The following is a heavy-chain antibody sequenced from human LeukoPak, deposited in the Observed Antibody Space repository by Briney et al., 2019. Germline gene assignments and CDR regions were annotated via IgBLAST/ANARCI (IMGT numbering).Heavy chain of an antibody. J-gene: IGHJ3*02. Sequence: GGSLRLSCAASGFTFDDYAMHWVRHAPGKGLEWVSGISWNSGSIGYADSVKGRFTISRDNAKNSLYLQMNSLRAEDTALYYCARDSSGYDSRKRAFDIWGQGTMVTVSS. CDR1: GFTFDDYA. D-gene: IGHD3-22*01. CDR2: ISWNSGSI. CDR3: ARDSSGYDSRKRAFDI. V-gene: IGHV3-9*01.